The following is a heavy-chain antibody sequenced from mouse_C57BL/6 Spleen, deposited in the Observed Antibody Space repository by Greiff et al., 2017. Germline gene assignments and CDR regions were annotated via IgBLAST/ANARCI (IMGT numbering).Heavy chain of an antibody. CDR3: ARGNSKPPGFAY. CDR1: GYTFTDYE. D-gene: IGHD2-5*01. V-gene: IGHV1-15*01. J-gene: IGHJ3*01. CDR2: IDPETGGT. Sequence: VQLQQSGAELVRPGASVTLSCKASGYTFTDYEMHWVKQTPVHGLEWIGAIDPETGGTAYNQKFKGKAILTAEKSSSTAYMELRSLTSEDSAVYYCARGNSKPPGFAYWGQGTLGTVSA.